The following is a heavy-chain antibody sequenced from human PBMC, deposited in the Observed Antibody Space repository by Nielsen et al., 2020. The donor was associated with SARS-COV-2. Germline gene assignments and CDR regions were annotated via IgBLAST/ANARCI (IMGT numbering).Heavy chain of an antibody. V-gene: IGHV1-2*06. Sequence: ASVKVSCKASGYTFTGYYMHWVRQAPGQGLEWMGRINPNSGGTNYAQKFQGRVTMTRDTPISTAYMELSRLRSDDTAVYYCAIGYTGTTYYYYGMDVWGQGTTVTVSS. J-gene: IGHJ6*02. CDR3: AIGYTGTTYYYYGMDV. CDR2: INPNSGGT. D-gene: IGHD1-7*01. CDR1: GYTFTGYY.